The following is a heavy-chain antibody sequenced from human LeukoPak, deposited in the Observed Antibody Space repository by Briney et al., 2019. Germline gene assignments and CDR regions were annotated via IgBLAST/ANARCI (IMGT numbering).Heavy chain of an antibody. CDR1: GFTLRSYT. V-gene: IGHV3-21*01. D-gene: IGHD1-26*01. CDR2: IGISSNKI. CDR3: AREDGSSYYFDY. Sequence: GGSLRLSCAASGFTLRSYTMNWVRQAPGKGLEWVSSIGISSNKIYYADSVKGRFIISRDNAKNSVYLQMNSLRAEDTAVYYCAREDGSSYYFDYWGQGTLVTGSS. J-gene: IGHJ4*02.